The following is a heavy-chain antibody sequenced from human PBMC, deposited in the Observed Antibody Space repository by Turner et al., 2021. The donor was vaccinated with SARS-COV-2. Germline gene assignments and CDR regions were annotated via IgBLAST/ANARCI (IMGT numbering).Heavy chain of an antibody. D-gene: IGHD3-22*01. V-gene: IGHV3-21*01. J-gene: IGHJ3*02. CDR2: ISSCSSYI. CDR3: ARWYNYYDSSGYYPDAFDI. Sequence: EVQLVESGGGLVKPGGSLRLECAASGFTFSSYSMNWFRQAPGKGLDLVSCISSCSSYIYYAYSVKRRFTISRDNAKNSLYLQMNSLRAEYTAVYYCARWYNYYDSSGYYPDAFDIWGQGTMVTVSS. CDR1: GFTFSSYS.